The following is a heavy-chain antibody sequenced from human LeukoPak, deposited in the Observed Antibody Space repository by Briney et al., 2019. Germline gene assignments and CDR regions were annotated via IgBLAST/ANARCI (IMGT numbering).Heavy chain of an antibody. CDR1: GFTFSDYY. V-gene: IGHV3-11*05. Sequence: GGSLRLSCAASGFTFSDYYMSWIRQAPGKGLEWVSYINRSSGYTNSADSVKGRFTISRDNAKNSLYLQMNSLRAEDTAVYYCARVLGSYTFDYWGQGTLVTVYS. D-gene: IGHD3-10*01. J-gene: IGHJ4*02. CDR3: ARVLGSYTFDY. CDR2: INRSSGYT.